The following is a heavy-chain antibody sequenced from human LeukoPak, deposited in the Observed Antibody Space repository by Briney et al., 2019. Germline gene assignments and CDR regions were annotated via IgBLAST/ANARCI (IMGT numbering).Heavy chain of an antibody. CDR3: ARDSVMRDCSSTSRYYYYYGMDV. J-gene: IGHJ6*02. D-gene: IGHD2-2*01. Sequence: ASVTVSCKASGYTFTSYGISWVRQAPGKGLEWMGWISAYNGNTNYAQKLQGRVTMTTDTSTSTAYMELRSLRSDDTAVYYCARDSVMRDCSSTSRYYYYYGMDVWGQGTTVTVSS. V-gene: IGHV1-18*01. CDR1: GYTFTSYG. CDR2: ISAYNGNT.